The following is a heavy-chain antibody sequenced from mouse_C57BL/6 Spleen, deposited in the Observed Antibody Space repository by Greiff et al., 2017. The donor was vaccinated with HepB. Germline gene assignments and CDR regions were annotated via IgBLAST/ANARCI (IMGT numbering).Heavy chain of an antibody. J-gene: IGHJ1*03. Sequence: VQLQESGPELVKPGASVKISCKASGYAFSSSWMNWVKQRPGKGLEWIGRIYPGDGDTNYKGKFKGKATLTADKYYSTASMQISSLTSEDSAVYFCARYYYGSFDVWGTGTTVTVSS. D-gene: IGHD1-1*01. CDR1: GYAFSSSW. CDR2: IYPGDGDT. V-gene: IGHV1-82*01. CDR3: ARYYYGSFDV.